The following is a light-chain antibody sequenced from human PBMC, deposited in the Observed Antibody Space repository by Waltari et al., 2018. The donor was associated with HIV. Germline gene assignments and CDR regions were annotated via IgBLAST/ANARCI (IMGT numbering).Light chain of an antibody. CDR3: QRHGFSSRT. J-gene: IGKJ1*01. CDR1: QTVSSSD. V-gene: IGKV3-20*01. Sequence: VLTQSPGTLSLSPGESATISCRASQTVSSSDLAWYQHKSGQSPRLLIYGASSRATGIPERFSGSGSGTDFTLTISRLEPEDFAVYYCQRHGFSSRTFGQGTKVEIK. CDR2: GAS.